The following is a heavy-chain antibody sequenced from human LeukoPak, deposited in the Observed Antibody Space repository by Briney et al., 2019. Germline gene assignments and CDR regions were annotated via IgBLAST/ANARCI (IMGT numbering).Heavy chain of an antibody. CDR1: GYTFTNYG. J-gene: IGHJ4*02. V-gene: IGHV1-18*01. CDR2: ISAYNGYT. D-gene: IGHD6-13*01. Sequence: ASVKVSCKTSGYTFTNYGVSWVRQAPGQGLEWMGWISAYNGYTNYAQKFQGRVTITADKSTSTAYMELSSLRSEDTAVYYCARVAAAGTNYFDYWGQGTLVTVSS. CDR3: ARVAAAGTNYFDY.